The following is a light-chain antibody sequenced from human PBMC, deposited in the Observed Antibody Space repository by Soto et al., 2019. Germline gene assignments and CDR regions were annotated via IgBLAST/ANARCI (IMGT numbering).Light chain of an antibody. CDR2: DVN. V-gene: IGLV1-51*01. Sequence: VLSQPSSASGTPGQRVTISCSGSSSNIGSNTVNRYHQQAETAPKLLIYDVNTPPTGTPDRFSGCRCGTSATLAITGFQAGVDADYYCGSWDSSLSAYVFGTGTKVTVL. J-gene: IGLJ1*01. CDR3: GSWDSSLSAYV. CDR1: SSNIGSNT.